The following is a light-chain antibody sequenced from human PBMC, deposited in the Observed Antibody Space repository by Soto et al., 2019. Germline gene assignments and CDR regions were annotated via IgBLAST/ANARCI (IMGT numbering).Light chain of an antibody. CDR2: VNI. Sequence: QSVLTQPPSVSGAPGQRVTISCTGSSSNIGAGYDVHWYRQLPGTAPKLLIYVNINRPSGVPDRFSGSKSDTSASLAITGLQAEDEADYYCQSYDSSLSGYVFGTGTKVTVL. J-gene: IGLJ1*01. V-gene: IGLV1-40*01. CDR1: SSNIGAGYD. CDR3: QSYDSSLSGYV.